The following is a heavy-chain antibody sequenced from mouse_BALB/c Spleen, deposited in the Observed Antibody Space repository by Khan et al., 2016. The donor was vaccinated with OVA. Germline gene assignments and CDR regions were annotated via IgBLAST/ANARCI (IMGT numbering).Heavy chain of an antibody. J-gene: IGHJ2*01. CDR3: ARHDY. CDR1: GFTFSSYG. Sequence: EVELVESGGDLVKPGGSLKLSCAAAGFTFSSYGMSWVRQTPDKRLEWVATISSGGSYTYYPDSVKGRFTISRDNAKNTLYLQMSSLKSEDTAMYYCARHDYRGQGTTLTVSS. V-gene: IGHV5-6*01. CDR2: ISSGGSYT.